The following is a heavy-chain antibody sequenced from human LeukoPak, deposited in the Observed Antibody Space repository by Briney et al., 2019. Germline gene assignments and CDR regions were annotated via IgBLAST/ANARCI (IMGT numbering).Heavy chain of an antibody. J-gene: IGHJ5*02. CDR2: IYYSGST. CDR1: GGSISSHY. D-gene: IGHD2-21*01. V-gene: IGHV4-59*11. CDR3: ATTLFRKGWFDP. Sequence: SETLSLTCTVSGGSISSHYWSWIRQPPGKGLEWIGYIYYSGSTNYNPSLKSRVTISVDTSKNQFSLKLSSVTAADTAMYYCATTLFRKGWFDPWGQGTLVTVSS.